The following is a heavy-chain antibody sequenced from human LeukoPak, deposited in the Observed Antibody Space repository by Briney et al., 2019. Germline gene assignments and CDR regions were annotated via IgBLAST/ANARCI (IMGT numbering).Heavy chain of an antibody. CDR1: GFIFNSYG. D-gene: IGHD3-22*01. Sequence: GGSLRLSCAASGFIFNSYGMHWVRQAPGKGLEWVAFIRYDGSNKYYADSVKGRFTISRDNAKNSLYLQMNSLRAEDTAVYYCARDLPYYYDSSGYDYWGQGTLVTVSS. CDR3: ARDLPYYYDSSGYDY. CDR2: IRYDGSNK. V-gene: IGHV3-30*02. J-gene: IGHJ4*02.